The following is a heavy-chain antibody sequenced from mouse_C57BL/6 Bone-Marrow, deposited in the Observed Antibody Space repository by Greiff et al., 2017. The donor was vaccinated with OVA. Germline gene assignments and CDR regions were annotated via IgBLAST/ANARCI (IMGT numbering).Heavy chain of an antibody. CDR1: GYTFTSYW. J-gene: IGHJ2*01. D-gene: IGHD1-1*01. V-gene: IGHV1-61*01. Sequence: QVQLKQPGAELVRPGSSVKLSCKASGYTFTSYWMDWVKQRPGQGLEWIGNIYPSDSETNYNQKFKDKATLTVDKSSSTAYMLLSSLTSEDSAVYYCARSRITAVDYWGQGTTLTVSS. CDR2: IYPSDSET. CDR3: ARSRITAVDY.